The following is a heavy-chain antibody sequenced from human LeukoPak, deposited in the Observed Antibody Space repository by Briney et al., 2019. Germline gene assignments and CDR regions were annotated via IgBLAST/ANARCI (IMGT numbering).Heavy chain of an antibody. CDR2: IYYSGST. V-gene: IGHV4-30-4*08. D-gene: IGHD4-17*01. CDR1: GGSISSGDYY. CDR3: ARDRRGTYDYGDYDWFDP. J-gene: IGHJ5*02. Sequence: SQTLSLTCTVSGGSISSGDYYWSWIRQPPGKGLEWIGYIYYSGSTYYNPSLKSRVTISVDTSKNQFSLKLSSVTAADTAVYYCARDRRGTYDYGDYDWFDPWGQGTLVTVSS.